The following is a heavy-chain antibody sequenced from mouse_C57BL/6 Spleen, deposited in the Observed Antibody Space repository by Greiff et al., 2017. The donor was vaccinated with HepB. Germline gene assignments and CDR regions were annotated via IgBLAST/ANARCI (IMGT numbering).Heavy chain of an antibody. CDR3: ARFYYYGSKDY. J-gene: IGHJ2*01. Sequence: EVQVVESGGGLVQPGGSLSLSCAASGFTFTDYYMSWVRQPPGKALEWLGFIRNKANGYTTEYSASVKGRFTISRDNSQSILYLQMNALIAEDSATYYCARFYYYGSKDYWGQGTTLTVSS. V-gene: IGHV7-3*01. D-gene: IGHD1-1*01. CDR2: IRNKANGYTT. CDR1: GFTFTDYY.